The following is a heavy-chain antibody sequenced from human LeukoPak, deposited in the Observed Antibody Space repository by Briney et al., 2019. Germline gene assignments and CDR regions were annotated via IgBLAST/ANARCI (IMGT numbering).Heavy chain of an antibody. CDR2: INHSGRT. CDR3: ARWMFRSSSTSKVAWFDP. Sequence: SETLSLTCAVHGGSFSGYYWSWIRQPPGKGLGWIGEINHSGRTNYNPSLKSRVSLPVATSKNQFSLKLRCVAGAARAGPYFARWMFRSSSTSKVAWFDPWGQGTLVTVSS. CDR1: GGSFSGYY. D-gene: IGHD2-2*01. J-gene: IGHJ5*02. V-gene: IGHV4-34*01.